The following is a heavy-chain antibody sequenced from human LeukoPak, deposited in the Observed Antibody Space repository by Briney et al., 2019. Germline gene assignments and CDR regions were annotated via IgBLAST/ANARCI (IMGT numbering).Heavy chain of an antibody. CDR2: INPNSGGT. J-gene: IGHJ4*02. Sequence: AAVKVSCKASGYTFTGYYMHWVRQAPGQGLEWMGWINPNSGGTNYAQKFQGRVTMTRDTSISTAYMELSRLRSDDTAVYYCARCFLVVDYFDYWGQGTLVTVS. D-gene: IGHD2-15*01. CDR1: GYTFTGYY. V-gene: IGHV1-2*02. CDR3: ARCFLVVDYFDY.